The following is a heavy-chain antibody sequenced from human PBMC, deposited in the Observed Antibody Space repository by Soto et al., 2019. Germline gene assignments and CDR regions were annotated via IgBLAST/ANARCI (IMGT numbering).Heavy chain of an antibody. D-gene: IGHD2-15*01. J-gene: IGHJ1*01. CDR1: GFTFSSYA. V-gene: IGHV3-23*01. Sequence: GGSLRLSCAASGFTFSSYAMSWVRQAPGKGLEWVSAISGSGGSTYYADSVKGRFTISRDNSKNTLYLQMNSLRAEDTAVYYCAKNLPGGVVVVAASIYFQHWGQGTLVTVSS. CDR3: AKNLPGGVVVVAASIYFQH. CDR2: ISGSGGST.